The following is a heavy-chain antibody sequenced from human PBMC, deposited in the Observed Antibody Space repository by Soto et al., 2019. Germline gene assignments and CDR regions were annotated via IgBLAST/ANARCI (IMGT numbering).Heavy chain of an antibody. CDR2: INHSGST. CDR1: GGSFSGYY. V-gene: IGHV4-34*01. J-gene: IGHJ6*03. Sequence: SETLSLTCAVYGGSFSGYYWSWIRQPPGKGLEWIGEINHSGSTNYNPSLKSRVTISVDTSKNQYSLMLSSVTAADTAVYYCARFSRRPAGPPNRYYYYYYMDVWGKGTTVTVSS. CDR3: ARFSRRPAGPPNRYYYYYYMDV. D-gene: IGHD2-2*01.